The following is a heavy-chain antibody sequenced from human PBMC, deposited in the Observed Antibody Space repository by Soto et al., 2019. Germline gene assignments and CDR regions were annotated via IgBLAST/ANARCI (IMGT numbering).Heavy chain of an antibody. CDR2: ISWNSGSI. D-gene: IGHD2-15*01. CDR1: GFTFDDYA. CDR3: AKGRDIVVVVAATPFDY. Sequence: EVQLVESGGGLVQPGRSLRLSCAASGFTFDDYAMHWVRQAPGKGLEWVSGISWNSGSIGYADSVKGRFTISRDNAKNSLYLQMNSLRAEDTALYYCAKGRDIVVVVAATPFDYWGQGTLVTVSS. V-gene: IGHV3-9*01. J-gene: IGHJ4*02.